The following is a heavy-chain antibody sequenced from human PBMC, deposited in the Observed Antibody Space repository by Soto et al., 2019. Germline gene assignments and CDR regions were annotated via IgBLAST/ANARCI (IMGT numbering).Heavy chain of an antibody. Sequence: QITLKESGPTLVKPTQTLTLTCTFSGFSLSTSGVGVGWIRQPPGKALEWLALIFWVDDKRYSPSLRSSLTITHATSKNPVVLIMTNMDPVDTATYYCAHTPRRYGSGIGRFDPWGQGTLVTVSS. D-gene: IGHD3-10*01. CDR3: AHTPRRYGSGIGRFDP. J-gene: IGHJ5*02. CDR2: IFWVDDK. CDR1: GFSLSTSGVG. V-gene: IGHV2-5*02.